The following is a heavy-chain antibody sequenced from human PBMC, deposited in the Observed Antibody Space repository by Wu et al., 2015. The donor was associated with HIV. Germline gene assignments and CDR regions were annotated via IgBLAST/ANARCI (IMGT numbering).Heavy chain of an antibody. CDR3: ATDGDYISGSVF. Sequence: QVQLVQSGAEVKKPGSSVKVSCKVSGGPFSNFGLSWVRQAPGQGLEWMGWINPNSGGTNYAQKFQGTVTMTRDTSISTAYMELSSLRSEDAAVYYCATDGDYISGSVFWGQGTLVTVSS. D-gene: IGHD6-19*01. CDR1: GGPFSNFG. J-gene: IGHJ4*02. CDR2: INPNSGGT. V-gene: IGHV1-2*02.